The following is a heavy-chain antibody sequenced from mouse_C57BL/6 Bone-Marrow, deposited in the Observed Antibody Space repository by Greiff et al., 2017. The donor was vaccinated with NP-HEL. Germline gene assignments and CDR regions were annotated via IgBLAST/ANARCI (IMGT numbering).Heavy chain of an antibody. Sequence: VKLMESGPELVKPGASVKLSCKASGYTFTSYDLNWVKQRPGQGLEWIGWIYPRDGSTKYNEKFKGKATLTVDTSSSTAYMELHSLTSEDSAVYFCARSTIYYYDAMDYWGQGTSVTVSS. J-gene: IGHJ4*01. D-gene: IGHD1-1*01. CDR3: ARSTIYYYDAMDY. V-gene: IGHV1-85*01. CDR2: IYPRDGST. CDR1: GYTFTSYD.